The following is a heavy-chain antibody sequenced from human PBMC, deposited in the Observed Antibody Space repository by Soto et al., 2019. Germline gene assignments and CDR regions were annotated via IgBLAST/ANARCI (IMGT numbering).Heavy chain of an antibody. V-gene: IGHV3-30-3*01. CDR2: ISHDGSEK. D-gene: IGHD6-13*01. CDR1: RFTFSSYA. J-gene: IGHJ6*02. CDR3: ARAAAYFYHYYYAMDV. Sequence: QVQLVESGGGVVQPGKSLRLSCAASRFTFSSYAMDWVRQAPGKGLEWVAVISHDGSEKYYGDSVKGRFTISRDKPKNTVYLQMNSLRLEDTAVYYCARAAAYFYHYYYAMDVWGQGTAVTVSS.